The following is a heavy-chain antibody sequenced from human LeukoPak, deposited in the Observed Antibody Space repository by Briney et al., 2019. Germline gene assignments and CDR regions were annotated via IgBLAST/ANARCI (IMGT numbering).Heavy chain of an antibody. V-gene: IGHV1-46*01. CDR1: GYTFTSYY. CDR3: ALILWSSGYYYGGDAFDI. J-gene: IGHJ3*02. D-gene: IGHD3-22*01. CDR2: INPSGGST. Sequence: ASVKVSCKASGYTFTSYYMHWVRQAPGQGLEWMGIINPSGGSTSYAQKFQGRVTITRDTSTSTVYMELSSLRSEDTAVYYCALILWSSGYYYGGDAFDIWGQGTMVTVSS.